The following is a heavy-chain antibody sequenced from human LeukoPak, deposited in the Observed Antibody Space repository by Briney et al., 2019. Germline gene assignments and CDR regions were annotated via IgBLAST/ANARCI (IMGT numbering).Heavy chain of an antibody. CDR2: ISSSSSTM. CDR3: ARDLTTDDY. Sequence: GGSLRLSCAASGFTFSTYSMNWVRQAPGKGLEWVSYISSSSSTMYYADSVKGRFTISRDNAKNSLYLQMKSLRDEGTAVYYCARDLTTDDYWGQGTLVTVSS. D-gene: IGHD4-17*01. CDR1: GFTFSTYS. V-gene: IGHV3-48*02. J-gene: IGHJ4*02.